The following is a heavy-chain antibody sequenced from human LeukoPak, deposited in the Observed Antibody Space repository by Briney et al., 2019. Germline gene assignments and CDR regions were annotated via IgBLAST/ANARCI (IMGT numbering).Heavy chain of an antibody. Sequence: GGSLRLSCAASGFIVSSYYMSWVRQAPGKELEWVAVIWYDGSDKYYADSVKGRFTISRDNSKNTLYLQMNSLRAEDTAVYYCAKGKGQNWDPFDCWGQGTLVTASS. V-gene: IGHV3-33*06. D-gene: IGHD7-27*01. CDR1: GFIVSSYY. CDR3: AKGKGQNWDPFDC. CDR2: IWYDGSDK. J-gene: IGHJ4*02.